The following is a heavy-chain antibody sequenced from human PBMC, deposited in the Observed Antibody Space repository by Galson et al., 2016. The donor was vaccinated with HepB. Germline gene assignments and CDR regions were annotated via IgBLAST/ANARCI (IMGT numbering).Heavy chain of an antibody. CDR1: GFTFSDFG. CDR3: ARAFYGDYEVYYGMDV. Sequence: LRLSCAASGFTFSDFGMHWVRQAPGKGLEWVAVIWTDGSKKYYADSVEGRFTISRDNSKNTLYLQMNSLRDDDTAVYFCARAFYGDYEVYYGMDVWGQGTTVTVSS. D-gene: IGHD4-17*01. V-gene: IGHV3-33*01. CDR2: IWTDGSKK. J-gene: IGHJ6*02.